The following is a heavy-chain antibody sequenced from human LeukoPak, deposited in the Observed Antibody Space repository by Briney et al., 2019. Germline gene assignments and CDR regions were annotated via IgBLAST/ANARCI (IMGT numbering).Heavy chain of an antibody. J-gene: IGHJ6*03. CDR3: AKRYCSSASCHLGPYYYYMDV. CDR1: GFTFSSYG. CDR2: ISNSGGST. V-gene: IGHV3-23*01. Sequence: PGGTLRLSCAASGFTFSSYGMSWVRQAPGKGLEWVSAISNSGGSTFYADSVKGRFTISRDNSKNTLYLQMNSLRAEDTAVYYCAKRYCSSASCHLGPYYYYMDVWGKGTTVTISS. D-gene: IGHD2-2*01.